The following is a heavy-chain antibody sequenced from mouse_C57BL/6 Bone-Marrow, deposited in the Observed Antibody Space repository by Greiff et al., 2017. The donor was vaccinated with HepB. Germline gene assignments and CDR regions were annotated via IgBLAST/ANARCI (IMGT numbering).Heavy chain of an antibody. Sequence: QVQLQQSGPEMVKPGASVKISCKASGYAFSSSWMNWVKQRPGKGLEWIGRIYPGDGDTNYNGKFKGKATLTADKSSSTAYMQLSSLTSEDSAVYFCARDWDDFDYWGQGTTLTVSS. V-gene: IGHV1-82*01. CDR1: GYAFSSSW. J-gene: IGHJ2*01. CDR3: ARDWDDFDY. CDR2: IYPGDGDT. D-gene: IGHD4-1*01.